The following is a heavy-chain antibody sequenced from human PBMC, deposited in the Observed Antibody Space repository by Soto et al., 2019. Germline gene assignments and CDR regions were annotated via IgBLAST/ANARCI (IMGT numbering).Heavy chain of an antibody. CDR2: IIPIFGTA. CDR1: GDTNSRYA. D-gene: IGHD1-7*01. J-gene: IGHJ6*02. CDR3: ARVDVGITGTTYYYYGMDV. V-gene: IGHV1-69*06. Sequence: NGYRKASGDTNSRYAIRWLRLKKGNGLEWMGGIIPIFGTAHDAQKFQGRVTITADKSPSTAYMELSSLRSEDTAAYYCARVDVGITGTTYYYYGMDVWAQGTTVTVSS.